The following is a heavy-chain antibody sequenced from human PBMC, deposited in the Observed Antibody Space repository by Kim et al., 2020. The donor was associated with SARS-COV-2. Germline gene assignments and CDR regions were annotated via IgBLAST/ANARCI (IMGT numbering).Heavy chain of an antibody. Sequence: GGSLRLSCAASGFTFSSYAMSWVRQAPGKGLEWVSAISGSGGSTYYADSVKGRFTISRDNSKNTLYLQMNSLRAEDTAVYYCAKNERYFDWLPHLTSFYDWGQGTLVTVSS. CDR1: GFTFSSYA. D-gene: IGHD3-9*01. J-gene: IGHJ4*02. V-gene: IGHV3-23*01. CDR2: ISGSGGST. CDR3: AKNERYFDWLPHLTSFYD.